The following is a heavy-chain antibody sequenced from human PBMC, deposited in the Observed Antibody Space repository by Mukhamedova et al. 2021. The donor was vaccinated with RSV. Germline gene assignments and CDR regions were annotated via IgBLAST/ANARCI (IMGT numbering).Heavy chain of an antibody. Sequence: GFTVSSNYMSWVRQAPGKGLEWVSVMFGGGTTYYADSVKGRFTISRDNSKNILYLQMDSLRAEDTAVYYCARSRYNYGSGSDFDSW. CDR3: ARSRYNYGSGSDFDS. CDR2: MFGGGTT. CDR1: GFTVSSNY. V-gene: IGHV3-53*01. D-gene: IGHD3-10*01. J-gene: IGHJ4*01.